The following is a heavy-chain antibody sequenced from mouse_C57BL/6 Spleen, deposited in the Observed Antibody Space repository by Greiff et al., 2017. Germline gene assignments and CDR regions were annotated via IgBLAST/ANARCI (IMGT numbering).Heavy chain of an antibody. V-gene: IGHV1-53*01. CDR3: ARGDYYGSSYDWYFDV. CDR1: GYTFTSYW. J-gene: IGHJ1*03. D-gene: IGHD1-1*01. CDR2: INPSNGGT. Sequence: QVQLQQPGTELVKPGASVKLSCKASGYTFTSYWMHWVKQRPGQGLEWIGNINPSNGGTNYNEKFKSKATLTVDKSSSTAYMQLSSLTSEDSAVYYCARGDYYGSSYDWYFDVWGTGTTVTVSS.